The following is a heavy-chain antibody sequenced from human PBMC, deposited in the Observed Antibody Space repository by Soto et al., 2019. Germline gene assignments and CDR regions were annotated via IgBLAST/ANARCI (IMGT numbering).Heavy chain of an antibody. CDR1: GSNLTAHG. V-gene: IGHV1-18*01. CDR3: APDRIYCSSRSCSALDL. Sequence: QGHLVQSGPELKKPGASVKVSCKASGSNLTAHGINWLRQAPGHGLEWRGWISTYSGNIRATQKDHSRNFQGRLMITADTSPDTAYMELTSLQSDDTAIYYCAPDRIYCSSRSCSALDLWGPGTLVTVSS. D-gene: IGHD2-2*01. J-gene: IGHJ5*02. CDR2: ISTYSGNI.